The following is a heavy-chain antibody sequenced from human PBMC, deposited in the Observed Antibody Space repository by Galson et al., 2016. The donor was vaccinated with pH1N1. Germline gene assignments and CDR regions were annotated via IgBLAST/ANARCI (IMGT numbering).Heavy chain of an antibody. J-gene: IGHJ4*02. CDR3: ARGSGYSGYDPEYYFDY. Sequence: SVKVSCKASGNTFTGYYMHWVRQAPGQGLEWMGWINPNSGGRNYAQKFQGRVTMTRDTSISTAYMELSRLRSDDTAVYSCARGSGYSGYDPEYYFDYWGQGTLVTVSS. CDR1: GNTFTGYY. D-gene: IGHD5-12*01. CDR2: INPNSGGR. V-gene: IGHV1-2*02.